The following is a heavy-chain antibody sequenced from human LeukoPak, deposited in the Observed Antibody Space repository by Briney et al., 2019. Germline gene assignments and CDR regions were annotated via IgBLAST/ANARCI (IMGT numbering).Heavy chain of an antibody. CDR2: INPNSGGT. CDR1: GYTFTGYY. V-gene: IGHV1-2*02. CDR3: ARENYYDSSGYYYDSNYYYGMDV. D-gene: IGHD3-22*01. Sequence: ASVKVSCKASGYTFTGYYMHWVRQAPGQGLEWMGWINPNSGGTNYAQKFQGRVTMTRDTSISTAYMELSRLRSDDTAVYYCARENYYDSSGYYYDSNYYYGMDVWGQGTLVTVSS. J-gene: IGHJ6*02.